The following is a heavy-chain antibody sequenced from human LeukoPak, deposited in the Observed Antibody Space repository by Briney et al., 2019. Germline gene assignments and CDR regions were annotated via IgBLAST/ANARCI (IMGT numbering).Heavy chain of an antibody. CDR3: ARDDGEPFDL. D-gene: IGHD4-17*01. V-gene: IGHV4-4*02. J-gene: IGHJ2*01. CDR2: LYHSGGT. Sequence: PSGTLSLTCAVSGGSISSNNWWSWVRQSPGKGLEWIGELYHSGGTNYNPSLKSRVTISVDKSKNQFSLKLTSVTAADTAVYYCARDDGEPFDLWGRGTLVTVSS. CDR1: GGSISSNNW.